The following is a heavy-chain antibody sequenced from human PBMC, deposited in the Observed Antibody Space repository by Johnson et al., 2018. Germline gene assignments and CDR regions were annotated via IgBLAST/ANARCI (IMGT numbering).Heavy chain of an antibody. CDR1: GGSISSYY. CDR3: ASWPGGEIVRDAFDI. V-gene: IGHV4-59*01. Sequence: QVQLQESGPGLVKPSETLSLTCTVSGGSISSYYWSWIRQPPGKGMVWIGYIYYSGRTNNNPSLKSGVTISVNTSKNQFSLKLSSVTAADTAVYYFASWPGGEIVRDAFDIWGQGTMVTVSS. D-gene: IGHD3-16*01. J-gene: IGHJ3*02. CDR2: IYYSGRT.